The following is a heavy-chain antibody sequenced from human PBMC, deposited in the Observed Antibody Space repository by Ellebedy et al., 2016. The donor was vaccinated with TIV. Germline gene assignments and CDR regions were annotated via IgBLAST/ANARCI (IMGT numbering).Heavy chain of an antibody. J-gene: IGHJ3*02. CDR1: GFTFSSYA. Sequence: PGGSLRLSCAPSGFTFSSYAINWVRQSPGKGLEWVSYISSTGTTIYYADSVKGRFTISRDNAKISLYLQMNSLTAEDTSVYYCATGAYDIWGQGTMVTVSS. CDR3: ATGAYDI. CDR2: ISSTGTTI. V-gene: IGHV3-48*04.